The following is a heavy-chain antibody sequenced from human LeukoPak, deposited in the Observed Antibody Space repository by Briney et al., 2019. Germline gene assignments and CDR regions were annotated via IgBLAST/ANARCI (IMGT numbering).Heavy chain of an antibody. Sequence: GGSLRLSCTASGFTFSNYWMHWVRQAPGKGLVWVPRLNGDGGTTRYADSVKGRFTISRDNAKNTVYLQMNSLRAEDTAVYYCATKQAYCGGDCYSNYFDYWGQGTLVTVSS. V-gene: IGHV3-74*01. CDR3: ATKQAYCGGDCYSNYFDY. CDR2: LNGDGGTT. CDR1: GFTFSNYW. J-gene: IGHJ4*02. D-gene: IGHD2-21*02.